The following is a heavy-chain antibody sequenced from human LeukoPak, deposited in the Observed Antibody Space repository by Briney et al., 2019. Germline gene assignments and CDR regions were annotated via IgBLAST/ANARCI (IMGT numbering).Heavy chain of an antibody. J-gene: IGHJ4*02. Sequence: ASVKVSCKAAGYTFTGYYMHWVRQAPGQGLEWMGWINPNSGGTNFAQNCQGRVTTTRDTAISTAYMELSRLRSDDTAVYYCARDQGGYYSSSWVFDYWGQGTLVTVSS. CDR1: GYTFTGYY. V-gene: IGHV1-2*02. CDR3: ARDQGGYYSSSWVFDY. D-gene: IGHD6-13*01. CDR2: INPNSGGT.